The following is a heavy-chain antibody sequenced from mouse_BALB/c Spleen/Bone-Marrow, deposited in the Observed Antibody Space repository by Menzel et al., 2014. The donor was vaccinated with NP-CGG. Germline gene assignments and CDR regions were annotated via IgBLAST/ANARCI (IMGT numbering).Heavy chain of an antibody. D-gene: IGHD2-14*01. CDR3: ARDGEYRYDWFAY. V-gene: IGHV5-4*02. CDR2: ISDGGDYT. CDR1: GFTFNYYY. J-gene: IGHJ3*01. Sequence: EVMLVESGGGLVKPGGSLKLSCTASGFTFNYYYVYWVRQTPEKRLEWVATISDGGDYTYYLDSVKGRFTISRDNAKNNLYLQMSSLKSEDTAMYYCARDGEYRYDWFAYWGQGTLVTVSA.